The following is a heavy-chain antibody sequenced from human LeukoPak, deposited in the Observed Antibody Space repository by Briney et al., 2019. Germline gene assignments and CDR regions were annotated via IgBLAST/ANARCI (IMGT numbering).Heavy chain of an antibody. V-gene: IGHV3-64D*06. CDR1: GFTFSSYA. CDR3: GKVYYGDYYGGNAFDI. J-gene: IGHJ3*02. CDR2: ISSNGGST. Sequence: GGSLRLSCSASGFTFSSYATHWVRQAPGKGLEYVSAISSNGGSTYYADSVKGRFTISRDNSKNTLYLQMSSLRAEDTAVYYCGKVYYGDYYGGNAFDIWGQGTMVTVSS. D-gene: IGHD4-17*01.